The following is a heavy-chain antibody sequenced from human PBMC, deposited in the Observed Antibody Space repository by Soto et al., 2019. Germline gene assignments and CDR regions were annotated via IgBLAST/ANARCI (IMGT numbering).Heavy chain of an antibody. V-gene: IGHV1-69*02. CDR3: ARGISAAAGSDY. CDR2: IIPILGIA. CDR1: GGTFSSYT. J-gene: IGHJ4*02. D-gene: IGHD6-13*01. Sequence: QVQLVQSGAEVKKPGSSVKVSCKASGGTFSSYTISWVRQAPGQGLEWMGRIIPILGIANYAQKLQGRVTITADKSTSTAYMELSSLRSEDTAVYYCARGISAAAGSDYWGQGTLDTVSS.